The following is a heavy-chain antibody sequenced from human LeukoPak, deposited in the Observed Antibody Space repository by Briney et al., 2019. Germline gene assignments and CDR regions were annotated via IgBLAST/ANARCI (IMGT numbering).Heavy chain of an antibody. D-gene: IGHD3-3*01. Sequence: HPGGSLRLSCAASGITLSLYGMHWVRQAPGKGLQWVAFIRYDSSNEFYADSVKGRFTISRDISKGTLYLQMNSLRAEDTAVYYCAKDRGDYDFWSGQDFWGQGTLVTVSS. CDR1: GITLSLYG. CDR2: IRYDSSNE. CDR3: AKDRGDYDFWSGQDF. V-gene: IGHV3-30*02. J-gene: IGHJ4*02.